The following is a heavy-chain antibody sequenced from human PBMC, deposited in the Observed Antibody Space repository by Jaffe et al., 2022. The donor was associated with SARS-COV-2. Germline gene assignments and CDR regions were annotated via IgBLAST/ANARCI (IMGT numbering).Heavy chain of an antibody. CDR1: GGTFSSYA. CDR2: IIPIFGTA. Sequence: QVQLVQSGAEVKKPGSSVKVSCKASGGTFSSYAISWVRQAPGQGLEWMGGIIPIFGTANYAQKFQGRVTITADESTSTAYMELSSLRSEDTAVYYCARGSYYYDSSGYYYAYYYMDVWGKGTTVTVSS. CDR3: ARGSYYYDSSGYYYAYYYMDV. V-gene: IGHV1-69*01. D-gene: IGHD3-22*01. J-gene: IGHJ6*03.